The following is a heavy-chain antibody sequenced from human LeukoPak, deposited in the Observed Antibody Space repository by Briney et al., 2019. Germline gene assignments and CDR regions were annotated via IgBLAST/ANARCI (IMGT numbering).Heavy chain of an antibody. CDR3: ARGEKRLRYFDWSPRYYYYMDV. CDR2: VNPNSGGT. D-gene: IGHD3-9*01. CDR1: GYTFTGYY. V-gene: IGHV1-2*02. Sequence: ASVKVSCKASGYTFTGYYMHWVRQAPGQGLEWMGWVNPNSGGTNYAQKFQGRVTMTRNTSISTAYMELSSLRSEDTAVYYCARGEKRLRYFDWSPRYYYYMDVWGRGTTVTISS. J-gene: IGHJ6*03.